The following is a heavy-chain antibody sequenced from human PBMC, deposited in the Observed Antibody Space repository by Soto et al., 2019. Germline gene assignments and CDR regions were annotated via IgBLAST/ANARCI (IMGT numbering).Heavy chain of an antibody. CDR1: GGSFSGYY. J-gene: IGHJ4*02. CDR3: ARGRMVRGVIFDY. V-gene: IGHV4-34*01. Sequence: QVQLQQWGAGLLKPSETLSLTCAVYGGSFSGYYWSWIRQPPGKGLEWIGEINHSGSTNYNPSLKSRVTIPVDTSKNQFSLKLSSVTAADTAVYYCARGRMVRGVIFDYWGQGTLDTVSS. D-gene: IGHD3-10*01. CDR2: INHSGST.